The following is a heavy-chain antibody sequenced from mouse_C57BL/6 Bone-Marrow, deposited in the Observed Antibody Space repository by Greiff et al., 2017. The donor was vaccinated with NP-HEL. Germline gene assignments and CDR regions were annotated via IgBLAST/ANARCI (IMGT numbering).Heavy chain of an antibody. J-gene: IGHJ4*01. Sequence: QVQLQQPGAELVMPGASVKLSCKASGYTFTSYWMHWVKQRPGHGLEWIGEIDPSDSYTNYNQKFKGKSTLTVDKSSSTAYMQLSSLTSEDSAVYYCARNHYGDSMDYWGQGTSVTVSS. V-gene: IGHV1-69*01. CDR2: IDPSDSYT. CDR3: ARNHYGDSMDY. D-gene: IGHD1-1*02. CDR1: GYTFTSYW.